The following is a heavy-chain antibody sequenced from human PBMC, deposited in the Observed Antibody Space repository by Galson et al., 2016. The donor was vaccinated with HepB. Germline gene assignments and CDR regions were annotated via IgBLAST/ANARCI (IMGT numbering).Heavy chain of an antibody. CDR3: AHASDPYCNGDNCYSGWFDP. J-gene: IGHJ5*02. D-gene: IGHD2-15*01. V-gene: IGHV2-5*02. CDR2: IYWDDDK. CDR1: GFSLSTSGVG. Sequence: PALVQPTQTLTVTCTFSGFSLSTSGVGVGWIRQPPGKALEWLALIYWDDDKRYSPSLTGRPTITKDTSKNQVVLTMTNMDPVDTATYYCAHASDPYCNGDNCYSGWFDPWGQGTLVTVSS.